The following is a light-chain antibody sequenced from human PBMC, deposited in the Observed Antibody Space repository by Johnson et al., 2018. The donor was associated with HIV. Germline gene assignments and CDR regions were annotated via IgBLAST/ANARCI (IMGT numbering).Light chain of an antibody. Sequence: QAVLTQPPSVSAAPGQTVTISCSGSSSNIGNNYVSWYQQLPGTAPKLLIYDNNKRPSGIPDRFSGSKSVTSATLGITGLQTGDEADYYCGTWDSSLSAVFGTGTKVTVL. CDR3: GTWDSSLSAV. CDR1: SSNIGNNY. CDR2: DNN. J-gene: IGLJ1*01. V-gene: IGLV1-51*01.